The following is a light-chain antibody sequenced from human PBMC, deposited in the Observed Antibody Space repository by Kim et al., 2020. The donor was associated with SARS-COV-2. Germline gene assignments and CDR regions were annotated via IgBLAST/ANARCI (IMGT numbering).Light chain of an antibody. Sequence: SPPVAYEVTSKCHAGQTINNYLNWYQRRSGEGPKPRIYAASSLDTGVPSKFSGHRSGTEFTFTISSLEPEDIGTYFCQHYFNVPYTFGQGTKLEI. J-gene: IGKJ2*01. CDR2: AAS. V-gene: IGKV1-33*01. CDR3: QHYFNVPYT. CDR1: QTINNY.